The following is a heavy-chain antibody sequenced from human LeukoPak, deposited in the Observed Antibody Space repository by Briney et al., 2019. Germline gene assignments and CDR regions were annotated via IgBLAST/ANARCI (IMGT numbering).Heavy chain of an antibody. D-gene: IGHD4-23*01. CDR1: GGTFSSYA. V-gene: IGHV1-69*04. CDR2: IIPILGIA. CDR3: ARENGGNSGGMDV. J-gene: IGHJ6*02. Sequence: ASVKVSCKASGGTFSSYAIIWVRQAPGQGLEWMGRIIPILGIANYAQKFQGRVTITADKSMSTAYMELSSLRSEDTAVYYCARENGGNSGGMDVWGQGTTVPVSS.